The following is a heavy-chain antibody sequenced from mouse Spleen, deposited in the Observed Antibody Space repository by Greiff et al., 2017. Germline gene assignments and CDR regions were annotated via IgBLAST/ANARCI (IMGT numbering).Heavy chain of an antibody. CDR2: IHPNSGST. CDR1: GYTFTSYW. V-gene: IGHV1-64*01. D-gene: IGHD2-3*01. J-gene: IGHJ1*03. Sequence: QVQLQQPGAELVKPGASVKLSCKASGYTFTSYWMHWVKQRPGQGLEWIGMIHPNSGSTNYNEKFKSKATLTVDKSSSTAYMQLSSLTAEDSAVYYCARSDGYLRSPYWYFDVWGTGTTVTVSS. CDR3: ARSDGYLRSPYWYFDV.